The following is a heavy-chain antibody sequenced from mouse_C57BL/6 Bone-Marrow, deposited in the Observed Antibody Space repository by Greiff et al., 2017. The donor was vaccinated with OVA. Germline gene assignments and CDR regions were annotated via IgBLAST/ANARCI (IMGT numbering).Heavy chain of an antibody. CDR3: AKNRITTVVANAMDY. J-gene: IGHJ4*01. D-gene: IGHD1-1*01. V-gene: IGHV2-5*01. CDR2: IWRGGST. CDR1: GFSLTSYG. Sequence: QVQLQQSGPGLVQPSQSLSITCTVSGFSLTSYGVHWVRQSPGKGLEWLGVIWRGGSTDYNAAFMSRLSITKDNSKSQVFFKMNSLQADDTAIYYCAKNRITTVVANAMDYWGQGTSVTVSS.